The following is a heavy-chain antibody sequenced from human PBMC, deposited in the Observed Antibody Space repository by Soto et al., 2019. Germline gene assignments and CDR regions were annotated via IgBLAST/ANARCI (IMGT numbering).Heavy chain of an antibody. CDR3: TTTFEK. J-gene: IGHJ3*02. CDR1: GFTFTNYW. CDR2: VDADGSGT. V-gene: IGHV3-74*01. Sequence: PGGSLRLSCAASGFTFTNYWMHWVLQVPGKGLIWVARVDADGSGTSYADSVKGRFSTSRDNAKSTVYLQMNSLRVEDTAIYYCTTTFEKWGPGTTVTVSS.